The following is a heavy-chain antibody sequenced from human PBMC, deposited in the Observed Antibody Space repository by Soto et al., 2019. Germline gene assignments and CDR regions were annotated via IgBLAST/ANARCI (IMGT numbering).Heavy chain of an antibody. V-gene: IGHV1-2*04. CDR3: ARGRGIVVVPAATPEFDY. Sequence: QVQLVQSGAEVKKPGASVKVSCKASGYTFTGYYMHWVRQAPGQGLAWMGWINPNSGGTNYAQKFQGWVTMTRDTSISTAYMELSRLRSDDTAVYYCARGRGIVVVPAATPEFDYWGQGTLVTVSS. CDR2: INPNSGGT. CDR1: GYTFTGYY. J-gene: IGHJ4*02. D-gene: IGHD2-2*01.